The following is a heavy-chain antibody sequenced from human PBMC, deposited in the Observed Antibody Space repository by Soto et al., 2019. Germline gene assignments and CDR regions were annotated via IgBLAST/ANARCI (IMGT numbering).Heavy chain of an antibody. CDR1: GGTFSSYA. V-gene: IGHV1-69*10. Sequence: ASVKVSCKASGGTFSSYAISWVRQAPGQGLEWMGGIIPILGIANYAQKFQGRVTITADKSTSTAYMELSSLRSEDTAVYYCARDLGSGWYYWGQGTLVTVSS. D-gene: IGHD6-19*01. J-gene: IGHJ4*02. CDR2: IIPILGIA. CDR3: ARDLGSGWYY.